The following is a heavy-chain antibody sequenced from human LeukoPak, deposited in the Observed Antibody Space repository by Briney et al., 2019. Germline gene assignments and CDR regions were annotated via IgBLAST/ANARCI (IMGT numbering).Heavy chain of an antibody. CDR1: GYAFTIYD. Sequence: GASVKVSCKGSGYAFTIYDINWVRQATGQGLEWMRWMNPDSGNTGFAQKFQGSVTMTRNTSITTAYMELSSLRFEDTAVYYCAVHLPGDYLDRWGQGTLVTVSS. J-gene: IGHJ4*02. CDR3: AVHLPGDYLDR. CDR2: MNPDSGNT. V-gene: IGHV1-8*02.